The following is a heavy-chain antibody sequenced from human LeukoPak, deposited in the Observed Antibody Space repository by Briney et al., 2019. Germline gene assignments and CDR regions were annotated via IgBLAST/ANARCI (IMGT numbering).Heavy chain of an antibody. CDR1: GYTFTDYY. Sequence: ASVKVSCKASGYTFTDYYLHWVRQAPGQGLEWMGWINPNGGVTTYAQKFRSRVTLTRDTSISTAYMELTSLTSDDTAVYFCARVLRSGWYFESGYWGQGTLVTVSS. J-gene: IGHJ4*02. CDR2: INPNGGVT. V-gene: IGHV1-2*02. D-gene: IGHD6-19*01. CDR3: ARVLRSGWYFESGY.